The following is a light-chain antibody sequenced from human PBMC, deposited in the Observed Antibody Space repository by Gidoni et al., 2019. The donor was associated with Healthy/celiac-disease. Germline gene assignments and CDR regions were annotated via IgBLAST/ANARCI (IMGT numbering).Light chain of an antibody. J-gene: IGKJ2*01. Sequence: DIKLTQSPSSLSASVGDRVTITCRASPSISSYLNWYQQKPGKAPKLLIYAASSLQSGVPERFSGSGSGTDFTLNISSLQPEDFATYYCQQSYSTPPYTFGQGTKLEIK. CDR3: QQSYSTPPYT. V-gene: IGKV1-39*01. CDR1: PSISSY. CDR2: AAS.